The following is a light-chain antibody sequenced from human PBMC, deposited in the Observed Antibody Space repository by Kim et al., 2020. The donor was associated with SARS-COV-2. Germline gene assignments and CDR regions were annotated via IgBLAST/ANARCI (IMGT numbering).Light chain of an antibody. V-gene: IGLV2-14*03. CDR3: SSYTAASTWV. CDR1: SSDIGGYKS. CDR2: DVT. J-gene: IGLJ2*01. Sequence: GPSIPIARLGSSSDIGGYKSVSWYQQHPGKPPKLMISDVTKRPSGVSNRFSGSKSGNTASLTISGLQADDEADYYCSSYTAASTWVFGGGTKVTVL.